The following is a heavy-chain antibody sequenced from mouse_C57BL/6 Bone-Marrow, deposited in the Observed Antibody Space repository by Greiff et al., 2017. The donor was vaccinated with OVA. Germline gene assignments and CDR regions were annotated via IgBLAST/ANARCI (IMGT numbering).Heavy chain of an antibody. Sequence: EVMLVESGPELVKPGASVKMSCKASGYTFTDYNMHWVKQSHGKSLEWIGYINPNNGGTSYNQKFKGKATLTVNKSSSTAYMELRSLTSEDSAVYYCAKSGGYVAWFAYWGQGTLVTVSA. D-gene: IGHD2-2*01. V-gene: IGHV1-22*01. J-gene: IGHJ3*01. CDR2: INPNNGGT. CDR1: GYTFTDYN. CDR3: AKSGGYVAWFAY.